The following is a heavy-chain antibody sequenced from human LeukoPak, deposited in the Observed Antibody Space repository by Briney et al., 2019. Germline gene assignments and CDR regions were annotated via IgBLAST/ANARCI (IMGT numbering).Heavy chain of an antibody. J-gene: IGHJ4*02. D-gene: IGHD6-13*01. CDR2: ISAFNGNT. Sequence: ASVKVSCKASGYTFTSYGITWVRQAPGQGLEWMGWISAFNGNTNYAQKFQDRVTMTTDNSTSTTYMELRSLRSDDTAVYYCAYSSSWFTVGDYFDYWGQGTLVTVSS. CDR1: GYTFTSYG. CDR3: AYSSSWFTVGDYFDY. V-gene: IGHV1-18*01.